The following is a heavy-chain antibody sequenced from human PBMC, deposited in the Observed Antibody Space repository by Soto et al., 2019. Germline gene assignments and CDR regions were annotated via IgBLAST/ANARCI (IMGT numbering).Heavy chain of an antibody. D-gene: IGHD6-6*01. Sequence: PSETLSLTCTVSGGSISSGGYYWSWIRQHPGKGLEWIGYIYYSGSTYYNPSLKSRVTISVDTSKNQFSLKLSSVTAADTAVYYCARETVPEVGIAARPHVYYYYGMDVWGQGTTVTVSS. V-gene: IGHV4-31*03. CDR2: IYYSGST. CDR3: ARETVPEVGIAARPHVYYYYGMDV. CDR1: GGSISSGGYY. J-gene: IGHJ6*02.